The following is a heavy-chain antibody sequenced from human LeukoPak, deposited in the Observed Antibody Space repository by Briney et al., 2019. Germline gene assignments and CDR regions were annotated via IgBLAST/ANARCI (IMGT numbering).Heavy chain of an antibody. CDR3: ARVQGGYSSSWYSLPNWFDP. D-gene: IGHD6-13*01. Sequence: SETLPLTCAVYGGSFSGYYWSWIRQPPGKGLEWIGEINHSGSTNYNPSLKSRVTISVDTSKNQFSLKLSSVTAADTAVYYCARVQGGYSSSWYSLPNWFDPWGQGTLVTVSS. V-gene: IGHV4-34*01. CDR2: INHSGST. J-gene: IGHJ5*02. CDR1: GGSFSGYY.